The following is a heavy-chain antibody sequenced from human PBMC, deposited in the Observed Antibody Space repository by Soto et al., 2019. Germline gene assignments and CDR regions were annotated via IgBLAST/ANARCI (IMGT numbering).Heavy chain of an antibody. CDR3: AKDPAAVALYYFDY. CDR1: GFTFDDYA. CDR2: ISWNSGSI. V-gene: IGHV3-9*01. D-gene: IGHD6-19*01. J-gene: IGHJ4*02. Sequence: EVQLVESGGGLVQPGRSLRLSCAASGFTFDDYAMHWVRQAPGKGLEWVSGISWNSGSIGYADSVKGRFTISRDNAKNSLYLQMNSLRAEDTALYDGAKDPAAVALYYFDYWGQGTLVTVSS.